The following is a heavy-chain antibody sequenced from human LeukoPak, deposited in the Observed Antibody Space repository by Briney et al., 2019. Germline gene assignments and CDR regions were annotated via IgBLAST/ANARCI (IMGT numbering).Heavy chain of an antibody. V-gene: IGHV3-30-3*01. J-gene: IGHJ5*02. Sequence: GGSLRLSCAASGLTFSTLAFHWVRQAPGKGLEWLAIISYDGNSKFYADSVRGRFTFSRDNSRNTLYLQMSSLETEDTAVYYCARDLSSAPHDENWAANRFDPWGQGALVTVSS. CDR3: ARDLSSAPHDENWAANRFDP. CDR1: GLTFSTLA. D-gene: IGHD7-27*01. CDR2: ISYDGNSK.